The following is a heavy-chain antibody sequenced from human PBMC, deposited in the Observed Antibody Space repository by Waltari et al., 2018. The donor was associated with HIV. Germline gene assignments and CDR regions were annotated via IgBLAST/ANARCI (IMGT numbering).Heavy chain of an antibody. Sequence: QVQLQQWGAGLVRPSETPSLTCAVHGGSFSGYYCSWIRPAPGKGLEWIGEINHSGSSNCNPSLKSRVTISVDTSKNQFSLRVRSVTAADTAVYYCARDSVPSFDYGDYYYYGMDVWSRGTTVTVSS. CDR3: ARDSVPSFDYGDYYYYGMDV. J-gene: IGHJ6*01. D-gene: IGHD4-17*01. V-gene: IGHV4-34*01. CDR2: INHSGSS. CDR1: GGSFSGYY.